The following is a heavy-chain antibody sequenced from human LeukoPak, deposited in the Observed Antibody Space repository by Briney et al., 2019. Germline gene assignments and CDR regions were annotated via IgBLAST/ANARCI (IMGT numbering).Heavy chain of an antibody. J-gene: IGHJ4*02. CDR1: GFTFSDHY. D-gene: IGHD3-10*01. CDR2: SRNKARSYTT. CDR3: ATSTNFGSQSYTFVF. V-gene: IGHV3-72*01. Sequence: GGSLRPSCATSGFTFSDHYMDWVRQAPGKGLEWVGRSRNKARSYTTEYAASVKDRFTISRDDSENSLHLQMNSLKTEDTAVYFCATSTNFGSQSYTFVFWGQGTLVTVSS.